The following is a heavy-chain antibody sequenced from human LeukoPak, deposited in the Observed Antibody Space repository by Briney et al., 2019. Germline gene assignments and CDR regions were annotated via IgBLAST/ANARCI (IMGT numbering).Heavy chain of an antibody. V-gene: IGHV1-2*02. J-gene: IGHJ5*02. CDR3: ARSGSGTYFNRFDP. Sequence: AASVKVSCKASGYTFTDYYIHWVRQAPGLGLEWMGWINPKSGGASYTQKFQGRVTMTRDTSISTAYMELSRLTSDDTAVYYCARSGSGTYFNRFDPRGQGTLVTVSS. CDR1: GYTFTDYY. D-gene: IGHD3-10*01. CDR2: INPKSGGA.